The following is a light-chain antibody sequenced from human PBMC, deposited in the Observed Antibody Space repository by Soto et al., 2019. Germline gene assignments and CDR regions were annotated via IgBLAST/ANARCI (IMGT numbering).Light chain of an antibody. J-gene: IGKJ2*03. CDR1: QSVSTW. Sequence: DIQMTQSPSILSASVGDTVNITCRASQSVSTWLAWYQQKPGKAPKVMIYKASTLQIEVPSRFSASGSGTEFTLTISSMQPDDFATYYCQQYNSYVYSFGRGTKLES. CDR2: KAS. CDR3: QQYNSYVYS. V-gene: IGKV1-5*03.